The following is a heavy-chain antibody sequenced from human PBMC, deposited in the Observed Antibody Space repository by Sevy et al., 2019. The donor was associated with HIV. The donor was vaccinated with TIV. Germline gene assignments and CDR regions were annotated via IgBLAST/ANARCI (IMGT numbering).Heavy chain of an antibody. V-gene: IGHV4-61*01. CDR3: ARSLADYYYGMDV. Sequence: SETLSLTCTVSGDSVSSGSYYWSWIRQPPGKGLEWIGYIYYSGSTNYNPSLKSRVTISVDTSKNQFSLKLSSVTAADTAVYYCARSLADYYYGMDVWGQGTTVTVSS. CDR1: GDSVSSGSYY. CDR2: IYYSGST. J-gene: IGHJ6*02.